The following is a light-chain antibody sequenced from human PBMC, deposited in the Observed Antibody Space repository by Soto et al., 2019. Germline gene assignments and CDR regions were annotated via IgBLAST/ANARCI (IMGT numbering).Light chain of an antibody. Sequence: DIVMTQSPATLSVSPGERATLSCRASQSVSSNLAWYQQKPGQAPRLLIYDASNRATGIPARFSGGGSGTDFTLTIDNLEPEDFAIYYCQQRSNWPPITFGQGTRLEIK. V-gene: IGKV3-11*01. CDR1: QSVSSN. J-gene: IGKJ5*01. CDR3: QQRSNWPPIT. CDR2: DAS.